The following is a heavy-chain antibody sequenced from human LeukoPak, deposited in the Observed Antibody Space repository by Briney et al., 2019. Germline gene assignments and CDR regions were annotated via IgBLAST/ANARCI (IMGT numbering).Heavy chain of an antibody. V-gene: IGHV3-7*01. CDR1: GFTFSSYW. D-gene: IGHD7-27*01. CDR3: ARDKYFSGE. J-gene: IGHJ4*02. CDR2: IKQDGSEI. Sequence: PGGSLRLSCAASGFTFSSYWMSWVRQAPGKWLEWVANIKQDGSEIYYVDSVKSRFTISRDNAKNSVYLQMSSLRAEDTALYYCARDKYFSGEWGQGTLVTVSS.